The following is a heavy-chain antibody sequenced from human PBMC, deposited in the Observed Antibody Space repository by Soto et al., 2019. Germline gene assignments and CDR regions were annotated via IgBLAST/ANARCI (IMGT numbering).Heavy chain of an antibody. D-gene: IGHD4-4*01. CDR3: AIDSPRIYSIYPWENAFDI. CDR1: GFTFSSYG. CDR2: ISYDGSNK. Sequence: GGSLRLSCAASGFTFSSYGMHWVRQAPGKGLEWVAVISYDGSNKYYADSVKGRFTISRDNSKNTLYLQMNSLRAEDTAVYYCAIDSPRIYSIYPWENAFDIWGQGTMVTVSS. J-gene: IGHJ3*02. V-gene: IGHV3-30*03.